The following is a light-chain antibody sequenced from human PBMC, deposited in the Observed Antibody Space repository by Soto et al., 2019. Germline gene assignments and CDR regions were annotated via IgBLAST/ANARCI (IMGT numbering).Light chain of an antibody. J-gene: IGKJ1*01. V-gene: IGKV3-15*01. CDR3: QHYNSSPRT. Sequence: EIVMTQSPATLSVSPGERATLSCRASQSVSSNLAWYQQKPGQAPRLLIYGASTRATGIPARFSSSGSGTEFTITISLLQSEVVAVYYCQHYNSSPRTFGQGTKVEIK. CDR2: GAS. CDR1: QSVSSN.